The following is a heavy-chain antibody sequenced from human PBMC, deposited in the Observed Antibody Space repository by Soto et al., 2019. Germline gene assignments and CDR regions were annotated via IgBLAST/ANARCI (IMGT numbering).Heavy chain of an antibody. CDR1: GYSLTSYW. V-gene: IGHV5-10-1*01. D-gene: IGHD2-21*02. J-gene: IGHJ6*02. CDR2: IDPSDSYT. Sequence: GESLKISCKGSGYSLTSYWISWVRQMPGKGLEWMGRIDPSDSYTNYSPSFQGHVTISADKSISTAYLQWSSLKASDTAMYYCARHVVVTASYYYYYGMDVWGQGTTVTVSS. CDR3: ARHVVVTASYYYYYGMDV.